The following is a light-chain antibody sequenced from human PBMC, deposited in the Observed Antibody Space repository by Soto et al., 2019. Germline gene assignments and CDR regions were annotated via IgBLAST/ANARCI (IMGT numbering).Light chain of an antibody. CDR1: QNVSSN. Sequence: EIVMTQSPATLSVSPGERATLSCRTSQNVSSNLAWYQQKPGQAPRLLIYDASTRATGIPARFSGSGSGTEFTLTISSLQSEDFAVYYCQQYNNWPPWTFGQGTNVEIK. V-gene: IGKV3-15*01. CDR3: QQYNNWPPWT. CDR2: DAS. J-gene: IGKJ1*01.